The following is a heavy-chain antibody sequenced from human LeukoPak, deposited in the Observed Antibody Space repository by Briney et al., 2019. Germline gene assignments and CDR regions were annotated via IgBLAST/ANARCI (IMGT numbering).Heavy chain of an antibody. D-gene: IGHD2-15*01. V-gene: IGHV3-21*04. CDR2: ISGSSSNI. J-gene: IGHJ4*02. CDR1: GFTFSSYN. Sequence: GGSLRLSCAASGFTFSSYNMNWVRQAPGKGLEWVSSISGSSSNIYYADSVKGRFTISRDNSKNTLYLQMNSLRAEDTAVYYCAKDQSRYCSGGSCYGNDYWGQGTLVTVSS. CDR3: AKDQSRYCSGGSCYGNDY.